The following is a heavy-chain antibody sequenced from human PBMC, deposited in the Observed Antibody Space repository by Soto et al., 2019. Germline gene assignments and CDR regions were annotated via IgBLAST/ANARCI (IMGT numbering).Heavy chain of an antibody. V-gene: IGHV4-39*01. D-gene: IGHD6-13*01. CDR1: CGSIRSSSYY. Sequence: PSDTLSLTCTVSCGSIRSSSYYWVWILQPPGKGLEWIGSIYYSGSTYYNPSLKSRVTISVDTSKNQFSLKLSSVTAPDTAVYYCASSYSSSWYDYYYYGMDVWGQGTTVT. CDR2: IYYSGST. CDR3: ASSYSSSWYDYYYYGMDV. J-gene: IGHJ6*02.